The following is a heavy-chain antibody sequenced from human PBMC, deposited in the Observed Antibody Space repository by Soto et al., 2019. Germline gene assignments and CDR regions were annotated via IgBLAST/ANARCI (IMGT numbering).Heavy chain of an antibody. J-gene: IGHJ6*02. CDR1: GSFFSSYA. Sequence: ESGGGLVQPGGSLRLSCAASGSFFSSYAMNWVRQAPGKGLEWVSSISGPGSVTYYADSVKGRFTISRDNSKDTLYMQMNSLRVEDTAVYYCAKGGFWVHYGMDVWGQGTTVTVSS. V-gene: IGHV3-23*01. D-gene: IGHD3-16*01. CDR3: AKGGFWVHYGMDV. CDR2: ISGPGSVT.